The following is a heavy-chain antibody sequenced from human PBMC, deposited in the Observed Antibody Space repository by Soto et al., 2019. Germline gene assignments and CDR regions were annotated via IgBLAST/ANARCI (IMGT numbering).Heavy chain of an antibody. V-gene: IGHV3-48*01. CDR3: TRGYTGYAQEGIDT. CDR2: ITSSGSAT. Sequence: GGSLRLSCAASGFPFSIYSMNWVRQAPGKGLEWVSYITSSGSATYYADTVKGRFTISRDNAKNSLYLQMNSLRAEDTAVYYCTRGYTGYAQEGIDTWGQGTLVTVSS. D-gene: IGHD5-12*01. J-gene: IGHJ5*02. CDR1: GFPFSIYS.